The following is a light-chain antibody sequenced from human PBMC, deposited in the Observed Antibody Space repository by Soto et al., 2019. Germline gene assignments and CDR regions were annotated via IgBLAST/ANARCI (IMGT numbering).Light chain of an antibody. CDR3: SSYTSSSSPYV. CDR2: DVS. J-gene: IGLJ1*01. V-gene: IGLV2-14*01. CDR1: SSDVGGYNY. Sequence: QSALTQPASVSGSPGQSITISCTGTSSDVGGYNYVSWYQQHPGKAPKLMIYDVSNRPSGVSIRFSGSKSGNTASLTISGLQAEDEDDYYCSSYTSSSSPYVFGTGTKLTVL.